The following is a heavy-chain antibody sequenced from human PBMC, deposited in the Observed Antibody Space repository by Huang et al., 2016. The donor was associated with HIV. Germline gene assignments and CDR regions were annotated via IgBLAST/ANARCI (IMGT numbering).Heavy chain of an antibody. V-gene: IGHV3-7*01. J-gene: IGHJ6*02. D-gene: IGHD2-8*01. CDR2: IRQDGSEK. Sequence: LVESGGGLVQPGGSLRLSCGGSTVTFTAYWLTWVRQPPGQGLGWVASIRQDGSEKFYLDSVKGRFNISRDNGKKVLFLDMTSLQVDDTATYFCVTKASAMDVWGQGTTVIVSS. CDR1: TVTFTAYW. CDR3: VTKASAMDV.